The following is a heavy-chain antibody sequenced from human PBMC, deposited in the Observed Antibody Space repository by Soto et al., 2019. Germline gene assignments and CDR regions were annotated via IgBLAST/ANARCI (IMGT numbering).Heavy chain of an antibody. CDR1: GYTFTSYA. CDR3: ARDLLGFGELRSGYYDGMDV. CDR2: INAGNGNT. V-gene: IGHV1-3*05. Sequence: QVQLVQSGAEEKKPGASVKVSCKASGYTFTSYAMHWVRQAPGQRLEWMGWINAGNGNTKYSQKFQGRVTITRDTSASTADMELSSLRSEDTAVYYCARDLLGFGELRSGYYDGMDVWGQGTTVTVSS. J-gene: IGHJ6*02. D-gene: IGHD3-10*01.